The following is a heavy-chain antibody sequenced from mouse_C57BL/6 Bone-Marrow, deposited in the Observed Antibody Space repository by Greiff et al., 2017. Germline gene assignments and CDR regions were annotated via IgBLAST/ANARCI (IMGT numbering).Heavy chain of an antibody. D-gene: IGHD1-1*01. Sequence: EVQLQQSGAELVRPGASVKLSCTASGFNIKDDYMHWVKQRPEQGLEWIGWIDPENGDTEYASKFQGKATITADTSSNTAYLQLSSLTSVDTAVYYCTTWTTVVAPYAMDYWGQGTSVTVSS. J-gene: IGHJ4*01. CDR3: TTWTTVVAPYAMDY. V-gene: IGHV14-4*01. CDR2: IDPENGDT. CDR1: GFNIKDDY.